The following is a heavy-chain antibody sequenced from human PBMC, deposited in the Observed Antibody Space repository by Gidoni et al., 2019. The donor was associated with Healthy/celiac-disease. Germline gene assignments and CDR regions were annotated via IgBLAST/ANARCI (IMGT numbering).Heavy chain of an antibody. V-gene: IGHV3-23*01. J-gene: IGHJ4*02. CDR1: GFTFSRYA. CDR3: AKGPPVEEGWLEYYFDY. CDR2: ISGSGGST. Sequence: EVQLLESGGGLVQPGGSLRLSCAAPGFTFSRYAMSWVRQAPGKGLEWVSAISGSGGSTYYADSVKGRFTISRDNSKNTLYLQMNSLRAEDTAVYYCAKGPPVEEGWLEYYFDYWGQGTLVTVSS. D-gene: IGHD3-3*01.